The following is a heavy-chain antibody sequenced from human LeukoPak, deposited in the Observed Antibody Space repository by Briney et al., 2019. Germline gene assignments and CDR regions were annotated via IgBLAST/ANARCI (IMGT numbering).Heavy chain of an antibody. CDR3: ARQTMVRDAFDI. J-gene: IGHJ3*02. D-gene: IGHD3-10*01. Sequence: PGGSLRLSCAASGFTFSDAWMSWVRQAPGKGLEWVGRIKSKTDGGTTDYAAPVKGRFTISRDDSKNTLYLQMNSLRAEDTAVYYCARQTMVRDAFDIWGQGTMVTVSS. CDR1: GFTFSDAW. V-gene: IGHV3-15*01. CDR2: IKSKTDGGTT.